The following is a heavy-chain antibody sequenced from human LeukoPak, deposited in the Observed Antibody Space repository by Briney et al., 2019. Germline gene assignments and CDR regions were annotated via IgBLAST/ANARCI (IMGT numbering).Heavy chain of an antibody. CDR3: ARADYDILTGYYENEYYFDY. V-gene: IGHV4-39*07. CDR2: IYYSGST. D-gene: IGHD3-9*01. CDR1: GGSISSNSYY. J-gene: IGHJ4*02. Sequence: PSEALSLTCAVSGGSISSNSYYWGWIRQPPGKGLEWIGSIYYSGSTYYNPSLKSRVTISVDTSKDQFSLKLSSVTAADTAVYYCARADYDILTGYYENEYYFDYWGQGTLVTVSS.